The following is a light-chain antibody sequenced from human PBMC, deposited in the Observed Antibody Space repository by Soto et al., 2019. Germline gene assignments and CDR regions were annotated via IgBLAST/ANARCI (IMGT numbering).Light chain of an antibody. V-gene: IGKV1-5*03. J-gene: IGKJ4*01. Sequence: DIQMTQSPSTLSASVGDRVTITCRASQSVSSWLAWYQQKPGKAPKLLIYKASTLESGVPSRFSGSGSGTEFTLTISSLQPDDFATYYCQHCISYSGLTFGGGTKVEIK. CDR1: QSVSSW. CDR3: QHCISYSGLT. CDR2: KAS.